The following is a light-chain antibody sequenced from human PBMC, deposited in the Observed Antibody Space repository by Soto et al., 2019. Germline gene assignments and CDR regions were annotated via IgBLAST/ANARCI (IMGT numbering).Light chain of an antibody. Sequence: EIVLTQSPGTLSLSPGERATLSCRASQSVASNYLAWYQQKPGQPPRLLIYDASSRATGIPDRFSGSGSGTDFTLTISRLEPEDFAVYYCQQYGRSPRTFGQGTKVEIK. V-gene: IGKV3-20*01. CDR1: QSVASNY. J-gene: IGKJ1*01. CDR2: DAS. CDR3: QQYGRSPRT.